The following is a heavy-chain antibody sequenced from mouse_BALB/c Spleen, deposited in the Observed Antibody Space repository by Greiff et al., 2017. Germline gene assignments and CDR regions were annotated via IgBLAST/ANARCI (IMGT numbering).Heavy chain of an antibody. CDR1: GFTFSSYA. CDR2: ISSGGSYT. V-gene: IGHV5-9-4*01. J-gene: IGHJ4*01. D-gene: IGHD2-4*01. Sequence: DVHLVESGGGLVKPGGSLKLSCAASGFTFSSYAMSWVRQSPEKRLEWVAEISSGGSYTYYPDTVTGRFTISRDNAKNTLYLEMSSLRSEDTAMYYCARGLPDYYAMDYWGQGTSVTVSS. CDR3: ARGLPDYYAMDY.